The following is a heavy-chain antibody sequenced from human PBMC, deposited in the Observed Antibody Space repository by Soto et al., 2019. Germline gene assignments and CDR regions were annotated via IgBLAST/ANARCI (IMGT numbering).Heavy chain of an antibody. CDR2: INHSGST. V-gene: IGHV4-34*01. CDR1: GGSFSDYY. D-gene: IGHD3-10*01. J-gene: IGHJ4*02. Sequence: QVLLQQWGAGLLKPSETLSLTCAVYGGSFSDYYWSWIRQPPGKGLEWIGEINHSGSTNYNPSLKSRVTISVDTSYRQFSLKLSYLTAADTAVYFCARGDFGSGNYWGQGTLVTVSS. CDR3: ARGDFGSGNY.